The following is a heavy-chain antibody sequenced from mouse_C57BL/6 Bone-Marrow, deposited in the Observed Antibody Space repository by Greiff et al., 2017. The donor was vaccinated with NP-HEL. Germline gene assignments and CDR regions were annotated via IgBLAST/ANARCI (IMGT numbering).Heavy chain of an antibody. CDR1: GFSLTSYG. V-gene: IGHV2-6*03. D-gene: IGHD2-3*01. Sequence: VKLMESGPGLVAPSQSLSITCTVSGFSLTSYGVHWVRQPPGKGLEWLVVIWSDGSTTYNSALKSRLSISKDNSKSQVFLKMNSLQTDDTAMYYCATDGYFPLAMDYWGQGTSVTVSS. CDR3: ATDGYFPLAMDY. CDR2: IWSDGST. J-gene: IGHJ4*01.